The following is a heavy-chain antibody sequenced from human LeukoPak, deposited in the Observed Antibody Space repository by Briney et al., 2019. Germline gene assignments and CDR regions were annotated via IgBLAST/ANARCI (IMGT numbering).Heavy chain of an antibody. D-gene: IGHD3-16*01. CDR1: GFPGRDFA. CDR3: VKDRGGVSRDFDY. V-gene: IGHV3-64D*06. J-gene: IGHJ4*02. Sequence: GGSMRLYCSASGFPGRDFAMQWDRQGPGKGLEYVADISHNGGSTYYDASGKGRFTISRDHSKNTQYLQMSSLRAEDTAVSYCVKDRGGVSRDFDYWGQGNLVTVPS. CDR2: ISHNGGST.